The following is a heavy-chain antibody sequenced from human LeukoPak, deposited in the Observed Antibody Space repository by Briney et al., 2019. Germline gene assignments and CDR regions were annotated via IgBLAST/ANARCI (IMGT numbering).Heavy chain of an antibody. CDR1: GYTFTSYG. V-gene: IGHV1-18*01. CDR2: ISAYNGNT. CDR3: ARDFIVVVPAAVTGGYDMDV. D-gene: IGHD2-2*01. J-gene: IGHJ6*02. Sequence: ASVKVSCKASGYTFTSYGISWVRQAPGQGLEWMGWISAYNGNTNYAQKLQGRVTMTTDTSTSTAYMELRSLRSDDTAVYYCARDFIVVVPAAVTGGYDMDVWGQGTTVTVSS.